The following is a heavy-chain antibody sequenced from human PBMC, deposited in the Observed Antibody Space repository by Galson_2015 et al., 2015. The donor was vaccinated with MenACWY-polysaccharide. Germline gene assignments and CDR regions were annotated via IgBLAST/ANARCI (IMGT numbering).Heavy chain of an antibody. V-gene: IGHV3-30*03. J-gene: IGHJ4*02. CDR1: GFTFGHYN. D-gene: IGHD3-22*01. Sequence: SLRLSCAASGFTFGHYNMHWVRQAPGKGPEWMAVMAYVGSDTFYADSVKGRFTISRDNAKNSVFLQMNSLRAEDTAVYYCGRPYYRLNTVFDYWGQGTLVTVSS. CDR2: MAYVGSDT. CDR3: GRPYYRLNTVFDY.